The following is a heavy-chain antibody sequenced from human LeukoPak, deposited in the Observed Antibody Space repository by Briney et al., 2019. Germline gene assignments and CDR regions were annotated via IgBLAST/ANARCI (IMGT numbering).Heavy chain of an antibody. CDR1: GFSISSGNYY. D-gene: IGHD2-2*01. J-gene: IGHJ6*03. V-gene: IGHV4-61*09. CDR2: IYSGGST. Sequence: SKTLSLTCTVSGFSISSGNYYWTWIRQPAGQGLEWIGHIYSGGSTNFHPSLNSRVTISVNTSKTQLLLKLTSVPAADTAVYYCGRGKYCGDTRCHGYYYMDVWGKGTTVTVSS. CDR3: GRGKYCGDTRCHGYYYMDV.